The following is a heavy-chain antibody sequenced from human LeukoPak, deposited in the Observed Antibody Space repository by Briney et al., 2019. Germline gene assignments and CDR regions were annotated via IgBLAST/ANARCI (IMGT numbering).Heavy chain of an antibody. V-gene: IGHV1-18*04. Sequence: ASVKVSCTASGYTFTSYGISWVRQAPRQGLEWMGWISAYNGNTNYAQKLQGRVTMTTDTSTSTAYMELRSPRSDNTAVYYCARDWPGYYGSGSYYMFDPWGQGTLVTVSS. J-gene: IGHJ5*02. CDR1: GYTFTSYG. CDR2: ISAYNGNT. D-gene: IGHD3-10*01. CDR3: ARDWPGYYGSGSYYMFDP.